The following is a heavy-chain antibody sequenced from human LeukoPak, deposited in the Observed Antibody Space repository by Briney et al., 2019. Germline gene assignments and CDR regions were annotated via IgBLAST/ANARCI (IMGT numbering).Heavy chain of an antibody. CDR2: INNVRSHI. CDR1: GFTFSTSA. J-gene: IGHJ4*02. V-gene: IGHV3-21*06. Sequence: GGSLRLSCAASGFTFSTSAMNWVRQAPGKGLEWVSSINNVRSHIYYADSVRGRFTISRDNANNVLYLQMNSLRVEDTALYYCARDGDGRGEDFDYWGQGILVTVSS. D-gene: IGHD4-17*01. CDR3: ARDGDGRGEDFDY.